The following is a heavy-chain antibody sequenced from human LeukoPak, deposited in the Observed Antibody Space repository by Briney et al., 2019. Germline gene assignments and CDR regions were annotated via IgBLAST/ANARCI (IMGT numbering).Heavy chain of an antibody. CDR3: ARGVMQWWNGFDM. Sequence: GGSLRLTCAAPGFTFSSYSMNWVRQTPGKGLVWVSRINTDMSIINYADSVKGRFTISRDNAKNTLYLQMNSLRAEDTAVYYCARGVMQWWNGFDMWGQGTMVTVSS. CDR1: GFTFSSYS. CDR2: INTDMSII. D-gene: IGHD6-19*01. J-gene: IGHJ3*02. V-gene: IGHV3-74*01.